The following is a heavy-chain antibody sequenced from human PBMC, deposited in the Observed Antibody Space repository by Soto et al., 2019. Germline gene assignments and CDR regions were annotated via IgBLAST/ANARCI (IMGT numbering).Heavy chain of an antibody. CDR1: GGSISSYY. Sequence: PSETLSLTCTVSGGSISSYYWSWIRQPPGKGLEWIGYIYYSGSTNYNPSLKSRVTISVDTSKNQFSLKLSSVTAADTAVYYCTRDLLDYYYGMDVWGQGTTVTSP. J-gene: IGHJ6*02. CDR2: IYYSGST. CDR3: TRDLLDYYYGMDV. V-gene: IGHV4-59*01. D-gene: IGHD1-26*01.